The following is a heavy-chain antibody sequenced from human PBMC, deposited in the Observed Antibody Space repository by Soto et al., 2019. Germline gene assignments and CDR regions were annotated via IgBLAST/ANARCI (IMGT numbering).Heavy chain of an antibody. CDR2: INHSGST. V-gene: IGHV4-34*01. J-gene: IGHJ4*02. CDR1: GGSFSGYY. D-gene: IGHD3-22*01. CDR3: ARSSSVTYYYDSSGYYYDY. Sequence: SETLSLTCAVYGGSFSGYYWSWIRQPPGKGLEWIGEINHSGSTNYNPSLKSRVTISVDTSKNQFSLKLSSVTAADTAVYYCARSSSVTYYYDSSGYYYDYWGQGTLVTVSS.